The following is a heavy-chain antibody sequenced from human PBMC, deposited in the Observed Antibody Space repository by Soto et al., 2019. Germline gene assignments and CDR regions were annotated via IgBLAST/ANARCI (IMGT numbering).Heavy chain of an antibody. Sequence: QAHLVQSGAEVKMPGDSVQVSCKASGFVSSNYNFHWVRQAPGQSLEWMGRIDAGNGNTQYSQNFQGRVTFTSDASASKAFMELTNLRFEDRAMYYCASDYGSNWRLWGQGTLVSVSS. J-gene: IGHJ4*02. CDR1: GFVSSNYN. CDR2: IDAGNGNT. D-gene: IGHD6-19*01. CDR3: ASDYGSNWRL. V-gene: IGHV1-3*01.